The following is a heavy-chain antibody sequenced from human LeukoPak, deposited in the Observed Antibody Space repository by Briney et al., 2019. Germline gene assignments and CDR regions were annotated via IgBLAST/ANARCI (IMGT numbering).Heavy chain of an antibody. CDR1: GLTVSSNY. D-gene: IGHD2-21*02. J-gene: IGHJ4*02. Sequence: GGSLRLSCSASGLTVSSNYMSWVGQAPGKGLDWVAVIYSGGSTYYADSVKGRFTISRDNSKNTLYLQMNSLRAEDTAVYYCARCGGGDCYLLGFDYWGQGALVTVSS. CDR2: IYSGGST. V-gene: IGHV3-53*01. CDR3: ARCGGGDCYLLGFDY.